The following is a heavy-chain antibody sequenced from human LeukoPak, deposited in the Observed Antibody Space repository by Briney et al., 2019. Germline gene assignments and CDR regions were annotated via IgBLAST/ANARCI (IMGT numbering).Heavy chain of an antibody. CDR3: ARDLWPYGSGSYLGFDY. J-gene: IGHJ4*02. CDR2: IRYDGSNK. Sequence: GGSLRLSCAAPGFTFSSYGMHWVRQAPGKGLEWVAFIRYDGSNKYYADSVKGRFTISRDNAKNSLYLQMNSLRAEDTAVYYCARDLWPYGSGSYLGFDYWGQGTLVTVSS. V-gene: IGHV3-30*02. CDR1: GFTFSSYG. D-gene: IGHD3-10*01.